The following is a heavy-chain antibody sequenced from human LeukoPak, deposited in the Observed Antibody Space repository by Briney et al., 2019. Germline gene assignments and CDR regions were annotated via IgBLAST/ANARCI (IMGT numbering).Heavy chain of an antibody. CDR2: ISGSGGST. CDR3: AKDEAYCGGDCWNAAFDI. D-gene: IGHD2-21*02. J-gene: IGHJ3*02. Sequence: PGGSLRLSCAASGFTFSSYAMSWVRQAPGKGLEWVSAISGSGGSTYYADSVKGRFTISRDNSKNTLYLQMNSLRAEDTAVYYCAKDEAYCGGDCWNAAFDIWGQGTMVTVSP. V-gene: IGHV3-23*01. CDR1: GFTFSSYA.